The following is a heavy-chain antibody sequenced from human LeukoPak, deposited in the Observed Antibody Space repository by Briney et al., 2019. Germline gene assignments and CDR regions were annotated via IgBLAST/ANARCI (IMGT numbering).Heavy chain of an antibody. CDR2: INTYTGNP. D-gene: IGHD6-13*01. CDR3: TRDRWEQQLGAFDI. V-gene: IGHV7-4-1*02. Sequence: ASVKVSCKASGYTFTSYGISWVRRAPGQGLEWMGWINTYTGNPTYAQGFTGRFVFSLDTSVSTAYLQISSLKADDTAVYYCTRDRWEQQLGAFDIWGQGTVVTVSS. J-gene: IGHJ3*02. CDR1: GYTFTSYG.